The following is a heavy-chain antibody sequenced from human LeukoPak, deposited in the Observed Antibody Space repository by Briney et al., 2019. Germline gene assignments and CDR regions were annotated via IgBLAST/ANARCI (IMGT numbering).Heavy chain of an antibody. Sequence: PGGSLRLSCAASGFTFSNYAMSWVRQAPGKGLEWVSHISGSGGDTYYADSVKGRFTISRDNSKNTLYLQMNSLRAEDTAVYYCARDGYYDILTGYLTQHDAFDIWGQGTMVTVSS. J-gene: IGHJ3*02. CDR3: ARDGYYDILTGYLTQHDAFDI. CDR2: ISGSGGDT. CDR1: GFTFSNYA. V-gene: IGHV3-23*01. D-gene: IGHD3-9*01.